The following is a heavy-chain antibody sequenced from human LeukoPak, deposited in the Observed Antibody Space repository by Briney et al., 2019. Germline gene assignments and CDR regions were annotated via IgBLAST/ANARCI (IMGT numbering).Heavy chain of an antibody. CDR1: GCTFTGYY. J-gene: IGHJ4*02. D-gene: IGHD6-13*01. Sequence: ASVKVSCKASGCTFTGYYMHWVRQAPGQGLEWMGWINPNSGGTNYAQKFQGRVTMTRDTSISTAYMELSRLRSDDTAVYYCARDHFGFDYSSPGYWGQGTLVTVSS. V-gene: IGHV1-2*02. CDR3: ARDHFGFDYSSPGY. CDR2: INPNSGGT.